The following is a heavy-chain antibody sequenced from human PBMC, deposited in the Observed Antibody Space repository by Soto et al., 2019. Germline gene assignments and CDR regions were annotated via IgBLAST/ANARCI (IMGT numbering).Heavy chain of an antibody. D-gene: IGHD6-6*01. Sequence: QVQLQESGPGLVKPSETLSLTCTVSGGSISSYYWSWIRQPPGKGLEWIGYIYYSGSTNYNPSLKSRVTISVDTSKNQFSLKLSSVTAADTAVYYCATRSIAARPGRRADAFDIWGQGTMVTVSS. V-gene: IGHV4-59*01. CDR2: IYYSGST. J-gene: IGHJ3*02. CDR3: ATRSIAARPGRRADAFDI. CDR1: GGSISSYY.